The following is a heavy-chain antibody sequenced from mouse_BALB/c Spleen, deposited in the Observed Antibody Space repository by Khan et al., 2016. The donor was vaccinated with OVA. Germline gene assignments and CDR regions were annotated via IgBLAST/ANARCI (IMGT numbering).Heavy chain of an antibody. Sequence: QVQLQQSGAELVKPGASVKLSCKASGYTVTSYDINWVRQRPEQGLEWIGWMFPGDGSTKYNENFKGKATLTTDKSSSTAYMQLSRLPSEDSGAYFCARGGYGGFAYWGQGTLVTVSA. CDR1: GYTVTSYD. D-gene: IGHD2-14*01. J-gene: IGHJ3*01. CDR2: MFPGDGST. CDR3: ARGGYGGFAY. V-gene: IGHV1-85*01.